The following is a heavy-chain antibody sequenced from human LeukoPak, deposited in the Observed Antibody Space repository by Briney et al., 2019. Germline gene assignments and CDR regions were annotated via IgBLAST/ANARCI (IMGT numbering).Heavy chain of an antibody. Sequence: PSETLSLTCTVSGDSVNSDNFYWNWIRQPPGKGLEWIGYIYYSGTTKYNPSLRSRVTILKDTFNNQFSLKLTSVTAADTATYYCARQNGGSGALDIWGRGTMVTVSA. CDR1: GDSVNSDNFY. CDR2: IYYSGTT. CDR3: ARQNGGSGALDI. D-gene: IGHD3-10*01. V-gene: IGHV4-61*01. J-gene: IGHJ3*02.